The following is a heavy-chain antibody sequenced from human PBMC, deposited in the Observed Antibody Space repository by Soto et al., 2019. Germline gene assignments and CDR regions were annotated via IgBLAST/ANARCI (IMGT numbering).Heavy chain of an antibody. J-gene: IGHJ5*02. V-gene: IGHV4-59*05. CDR3: ATQEVGGSYVYTFDP. CDR1: GGSINNYY. Sequence: SETLSLTWTVSGGSINNYYCTWIRQPPGTGLEWIGSIYYSGSTYYNPSLKSRVTISVDTSKNQFSLKLSSVTAADTAVYYCATQEVGGSYVYTFDPWGQGTLVTVSS. D-gene: IGHD1-26*01. CDR2: IYYSGST.